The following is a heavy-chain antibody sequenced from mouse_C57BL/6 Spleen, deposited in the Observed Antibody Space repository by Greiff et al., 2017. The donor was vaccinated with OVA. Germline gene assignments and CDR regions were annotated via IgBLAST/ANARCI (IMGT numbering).Heavy chain of an antibody. V-gene: IGHV1-85*01. D-gene: IGHD2-1*01. J-gene: IGHJ3*01. CDR1: GYTFTSYD. CDR3: ARLRGNYAFAY. Sequence: QVQLQQSGPELVKPGASVKLSCKASGYTFTSYDINWVKQRPVQGLEWIGCIYPRDGSTKDNQKFKGKATLTVDTSSSTAYMELHSLTSEDSAVYFCARLRGNYAFAYWGQGTLVTVCA. CDR2: IYPRDGST.